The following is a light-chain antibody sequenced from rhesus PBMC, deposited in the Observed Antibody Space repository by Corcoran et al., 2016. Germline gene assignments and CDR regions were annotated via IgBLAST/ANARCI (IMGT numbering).Light chain of an antibody. J-gene: IGKJ3*01. CDR1: QGISSY. V-gene: IGKV1-28*01. CDR2: AAS. Sequence: DIQMTQSPSSLSASVGDTVTITCRASQGISSYLNWFQQKPGKAPKLLIYAASRLESGVPSRFSGSGSGTEFTLTISSLQPEDFAAYYCLQPNSYPFTFGPGTKLDIK. CDR3: LQPNSYPFT.